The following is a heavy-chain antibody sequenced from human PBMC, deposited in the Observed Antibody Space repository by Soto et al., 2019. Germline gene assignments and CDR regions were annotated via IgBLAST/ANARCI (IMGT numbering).Heavy chain of an antibody. CDR2: IIPIFGTA. CDR3: GRLPGGSYRGNSYFAY. Sequence: QVQLVQSGAEVKKPGSSVKVSCKASGGTFSSYAISWVRQAPGQGLEWMGGIIPIFGTANYAQKFQGRVTITADESTRTAYMGWGSLGSEDTAVYYWGRLPGGSYRGNSYFAYWGREPWSPSPQ. V-gene: IGHV1-69*01. J-gene: IGHJ4*02. CDR1: GGTFSSYA. D-gene: IGHD1-26*01.